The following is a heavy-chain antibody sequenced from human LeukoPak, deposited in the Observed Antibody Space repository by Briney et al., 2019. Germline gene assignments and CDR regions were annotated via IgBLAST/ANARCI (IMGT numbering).Heavy chain of an antibody. V-gene: IGHV1-2*02. CDR2: INLNSGDR. D-gene: IGHD3-10*01. CDR3: ARTIQLLWFGELRC. Sequence: ASVKVSCKASGYTFTGYYMHWVRQAPGQGLEWMGWINLNSGDRNYAQKFQGRVTMTRDTSSSTAYMELSRLRSDDTAVYYCARTIQLLWFGELRCWGQGTLVTVSS. J-gene: IGHJ4*02. CDR1: GYTFTGYY.